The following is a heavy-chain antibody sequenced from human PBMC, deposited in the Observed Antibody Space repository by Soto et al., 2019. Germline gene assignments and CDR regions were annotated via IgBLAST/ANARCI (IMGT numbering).Heavy chain of an antibody. D-gene: IGHD3-16*01. CDR2: ITAGNGTT. Sequence: QVQLVQSGAEVKKPGASVKVSCKPSGYTLTSYAMHWVRQAPGQRLECMGWITAGNGTTKYSQKFQGRVTITRDTAVSTAYMELSSLRSEDTAVYYCARVIGGLYYFDYLCQGTLVTVAA. CDR1: GYTLTSYA. V-gene: IGHV1-3*01. J-gene: IGHJ4*02. CDR3: ARVIGGLYYFDY.